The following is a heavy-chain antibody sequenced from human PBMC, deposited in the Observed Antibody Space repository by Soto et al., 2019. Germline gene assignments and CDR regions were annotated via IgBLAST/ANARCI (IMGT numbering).Heavy chain of an antibody. CDR1: GGSISSSSYY. CDR3: ARSRGDSSSDY. CDR2: IYYTGST. D-gene: IGHD3-22*01. J-gene: IGHJ4*02. V-gene: IGHV4-39*01. Sequence: SETLSLTCTVSGGSISSSSYYWDWIRQPPGKGLEWIGRIYYTGSTYYNPSLKSRVTISVDTSKKQFSLKLSSVTAAETAVYYCARSRGDSSSDYWGRGTLVTVSS.